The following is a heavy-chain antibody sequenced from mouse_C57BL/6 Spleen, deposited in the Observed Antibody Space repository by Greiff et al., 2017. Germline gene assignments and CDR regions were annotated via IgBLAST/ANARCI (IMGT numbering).Heavy chain of an antibody. CDR3: ASAGYGSSLNYFDY. Sequence: EVQLQQSGAELVKPGASVKLSCTASGFNIKDYYMHWVKQRTEQGLEWIGGIDPEDGETKYAPKFKGKATITADTSSNTAYLQLSSLTSEDTAVYYCASAGYGSSLNYFDYWGQGTTLTVSS. CDR1: GFNIKDYY. D-gene: IGHD1-1*01. V-gene: IGHV14-2*01. J-gene: IGHJ2*01. CDR2: IDPEDGET.